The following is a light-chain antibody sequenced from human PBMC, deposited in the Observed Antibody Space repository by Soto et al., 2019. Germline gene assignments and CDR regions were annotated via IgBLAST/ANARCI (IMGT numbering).Light chain of an antibody. CDR3: QQYNTNLFT. CDR1: HSLDNC. CDR2: DVS. Sequence: DIQITQSPSTLSASIGDRFTITCRTKHSLDNCLAWYKQKPGKAPKLLIYDVSNLESGVSSRFSGSGSETEFTLTICSLLPDDFASYYCQQYNTNLFTFGPGTKAD. V-gene: IGKV1-5*01. J-gene: IGKJ3*01.